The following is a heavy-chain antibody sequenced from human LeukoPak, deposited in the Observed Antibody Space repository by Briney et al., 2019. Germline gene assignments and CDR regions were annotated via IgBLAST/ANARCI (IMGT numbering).Heavy chain of an antibody. V-gene: IGHV1-2*02. CDR2: INPNSGGT. CDR3: AIAARHPRPTPEGFDP. Sequence: GASVKVSCKASGYTFTGYYMHWVRQAPGQGLEWMGWINPNSGGTNYAQKFQGRVTITADESTSTAYMELSSLRSEDTAVYYCAIAARHPRPTPEGFDPWGQGTLVTVSS. CDR1: GYTFTGYY. D-gene: IGHD6-6*01. J-gene: IGHJ5*02.